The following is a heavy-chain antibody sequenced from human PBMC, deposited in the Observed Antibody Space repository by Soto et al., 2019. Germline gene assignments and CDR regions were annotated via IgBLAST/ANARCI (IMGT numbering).Heavy chain of an antibody. V-gene: IGHV4-34*01. CDR3: ARDKITGLFDY. Sequence: SETLSLTWAVDGGSFSGYCWSWIRQPPGKGLEWIGEINHSGSTNYNPSLKSRVTISVDTSKNQFSLKLTSVTAADTAVYYCARDKITGLFDYWGQGTLVTVSS. J-gene: IGHJ4*02. D-gene: IGHD2-8*02. CDR1: GGSFSGYC. CDR2: INHSGST.